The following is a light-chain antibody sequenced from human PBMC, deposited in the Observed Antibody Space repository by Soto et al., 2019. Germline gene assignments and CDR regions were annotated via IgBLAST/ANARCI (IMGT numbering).Light chain of an antibody. CDR3: QQSYSTPRT. CDR1: QRVSTY. J-gene: IGKJ2*01. CDR2: AAS. V-gene: IGKV1-39*01. Sequence: DIQMTQSPSSLSASVGDRVTITCRASQRVSTYLNWYQQIPEKAPKLLIYAASSLQSGVPSRFSGSGSGTDFTLTISSLQPEDFATYYCQQSYSTPRTFGQGTKVDIK.